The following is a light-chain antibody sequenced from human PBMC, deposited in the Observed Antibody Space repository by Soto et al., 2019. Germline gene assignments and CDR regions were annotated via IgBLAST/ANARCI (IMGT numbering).Light chain of an antibody. CDR1: ESVSSPY. J-gene: IGKJ1*01. CDR2: GAS. V-gene: IGKV3-20*01. Sequence: EIVLTQSPSTLSLSPGERATLSCRASESVSSPYLAWYQQKPGQAPRLLIHGASSMATGIPDRFSGSGSGTDFTLTISRLEPEDFAVYYCQQVGSSWTFGQGTKVEIK. CDR3: QQVGSSWT.